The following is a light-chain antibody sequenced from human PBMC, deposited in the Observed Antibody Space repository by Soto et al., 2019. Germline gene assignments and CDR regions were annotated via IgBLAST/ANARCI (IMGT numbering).Light chain of an antibody. CDR2: DVS. V-gene: IGLV2-11*01. J-gene: IGLJ1*01. Sequence: QSALAQPRSVSGSPGQSVTLSCTGTSSAVGYYNYVSWYQQYPGKAPKLMIYDVSGRPSGVPDRFSGYKSGNTASLTISGLQAEDEAYYYGCSYVGSFIFVFGTGTKVTVL. CDR3: CSYVGSFIFV. CDR1: SSAVGYYNY.